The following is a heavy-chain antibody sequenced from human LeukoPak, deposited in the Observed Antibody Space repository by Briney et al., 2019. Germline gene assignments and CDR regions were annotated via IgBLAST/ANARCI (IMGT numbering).Heavy chain of an antibody. Sequence: SETLSLTCAVYGGSFSGYYWSWIRQPPGKGLEWIGEINHSGSTNYNPSLKSRVTISVDTSKNQFSLKLSSVTAADTAVYYCARGRYCSGTSCYTSGRNFDYWGQGTLVTVSS. CDR3: ARGRYCSGTSCYTSGRNFDY. CDR2: INHSGST. CDR1: GGSFSGYY. V-gene: IGHV4-34*01. D-gene: IGHD2-2*02. J-gene: IGHJ4*02.